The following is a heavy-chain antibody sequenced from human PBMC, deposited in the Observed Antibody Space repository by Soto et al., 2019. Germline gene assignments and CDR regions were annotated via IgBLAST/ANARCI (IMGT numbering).Heavy chain of an antibody. V-gene: IGHV1-69*13. D-gene: IGHD6-19*01. J-gene: IGHJ6*02. CDR1: GGTFSSYA. CDR3: ARGGVSGWYDYYYYGMDV. CDR2: IIPIFGTA. Sequence: SVKVSCKASGGTFSSYAISRVRQAPGQGLEWMGGIIPIFGTANYAQKFQGRVTITADESTSTAYMELSGLRSEDTAVYYCARGGVSGWYDYYYYGMDVWGQGTTVTVSS.